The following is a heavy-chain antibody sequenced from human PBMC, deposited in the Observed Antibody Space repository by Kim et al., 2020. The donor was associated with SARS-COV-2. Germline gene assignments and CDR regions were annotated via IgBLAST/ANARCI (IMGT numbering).Heavy chain of an antibody. CDR3: ARGGYYFDY. J-gene: IGHJ4*02. Sequence: ADSGKARITFSRDNSKNPRYLQMNSLRAEDTAVYYCARGGYYFDYWGQGTLVTVSS. V-gene: IGHV3-23*03.